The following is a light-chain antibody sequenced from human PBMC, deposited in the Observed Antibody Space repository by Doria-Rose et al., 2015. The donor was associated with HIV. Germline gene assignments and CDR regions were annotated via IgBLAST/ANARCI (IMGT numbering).Light chain of an antibody. V-gene: IGKV1-39*01. CDR3: QQTYSSPPWT. CDR1: QTVSTY. Sequence: TQSPSSLSASIGDRFTITCRAIQTVSTYLNWFQQEPGKAPKLLIYAASRLQSGVPSRFSGSGSGTDFTLTTSGLQPGDFATYYCQQTYSSPPWTFGQGTKVEMK. CDR2: AAS. J-gene: IGKJ1*01.